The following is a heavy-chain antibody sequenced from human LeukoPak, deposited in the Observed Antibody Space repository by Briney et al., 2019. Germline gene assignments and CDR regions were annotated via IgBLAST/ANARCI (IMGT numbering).Heavy chain of an antibody. V-gene: IGHV1-69*05. J-gene: IGHJ2*01. CDR3: ATSLLVGYFDL. CDR1: GGTFSSYA. CDR2: IIPIFGAA. D-gene: IGHD2-21*01. Sequence: EASVKVSCKASGGTFSSYAISWVRQAPGQGLEWMGRIIPIFGAANCAQKFQGRVTITTDESTSTAYMELSSLRSEDTAVYYCATSLLVGYFDLWGRGTLVTVSS.